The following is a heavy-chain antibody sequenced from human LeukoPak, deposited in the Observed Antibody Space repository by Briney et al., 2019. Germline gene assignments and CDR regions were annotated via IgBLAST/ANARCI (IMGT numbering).Heavy chain of an antibody. V-gene: IGHV4-61*02. J-gene: IGHJ3*02. CDR2: IYTSGST. CDR3: ARDRSSLWFGELDAFDI. CDR1: GGSISSGSYY. Sequence: SQTLSLTCTVSGGSISSGSYYWRWIRQPAGKGLEWIVRIYTSGSTNYNPSLKSRVTISVDTSKNQFSLKLSSVTAADTAVYYCARDRSSLWFGELDAFDIWGQGTMVTVSS. D-gene: IGHD3-10*01.